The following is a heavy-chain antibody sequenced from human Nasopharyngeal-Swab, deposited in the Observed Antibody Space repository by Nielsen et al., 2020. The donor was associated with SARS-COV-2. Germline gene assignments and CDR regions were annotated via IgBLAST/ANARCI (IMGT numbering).Heavy chain of an antibody. D-gene: IGHD3-9*01. CDR1: GFTFSDYY. V-gene: IGHV3-11*01. Sequence: GESLKISCAASGFTFSDYYMSWIRQAPGKGPEWVSYISSSGSTIYYADSVKGRFTISRDNAKNSLYLQMNSLRAEDTAVYYCARDSRYDILTGYLYYYYMDVWGKGTTVTVSS. J-gene: IGHJ6*03. CDR3: ARDSRYDILTGYLYYYYMDV. CDR2: ISSSGSTI.